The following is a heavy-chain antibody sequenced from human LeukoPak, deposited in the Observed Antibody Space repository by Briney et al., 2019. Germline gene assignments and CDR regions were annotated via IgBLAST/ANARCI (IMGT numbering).Heavy chain of an antibody. D-gene: IGHD4-17*01. CDR3: AKDLTTVTTQGDY. CDR2: IRYDGSDK. J-gene: IGHJ4*02. CDR1: GFTFGSYG. V-gene: IGHV3-30*02. Sequence: GGSLRLSCEASGFTFGSYGLHWVRQAPGKGLQWVAFIRYDGSDKYYADSVKGRFTISRDNSKNTLYLQMNSLRTEDTAVYYCAKDLTTVTTQGDYWGQGTLVTVSS.